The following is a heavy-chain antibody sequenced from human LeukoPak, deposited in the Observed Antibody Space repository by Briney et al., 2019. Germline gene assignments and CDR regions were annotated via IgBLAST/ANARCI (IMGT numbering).Heavy chain of an antibody. CDR2: IIPMFGST. CDR3: ARGDSVPLGGGNLLRVLYFND. V-gene: IGHV1-69*13. J-gene: IGHJ1*01. Sequence: SVKVSCKASGGTFSSYAISWVRQAPGQGLEWMGGIIPMFGSTDYAQKFQGRLTITADESTTTAYLELSSLRSEDTAVYYCARGDSVPLGGGNLLRVLYFNDWGQGTLVAVSS. D-gene: IGHD4-23*01. CDR1: GGTFSSYA.